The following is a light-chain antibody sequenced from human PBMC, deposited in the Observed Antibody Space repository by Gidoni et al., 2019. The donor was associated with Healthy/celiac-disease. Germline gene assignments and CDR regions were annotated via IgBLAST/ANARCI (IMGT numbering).Light chain of an antibody. CDR2: GAS. V-gene: IGKV3-15*01. Sequence: EIVMTQSPATLSVSPVERATLSCRASQSVSSNLAWYQQKPGQAPRLLIYGASTRATGIPARFSGSGSGTEFTLTISSLQSEDFAVYYCQQYNNWPFTFGPXTKVDIK. CDR1: QSVSSN. J-gene: IGKJ3*01. CDR3: QQYNNWPFT.